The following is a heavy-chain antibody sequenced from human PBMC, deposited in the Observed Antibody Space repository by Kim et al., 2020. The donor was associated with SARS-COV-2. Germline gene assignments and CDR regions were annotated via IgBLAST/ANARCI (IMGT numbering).Heavy chain of an antibody. CDR1: GYTFTDYT. J-gene: IGHJ6*02. V-gene: IGHV7-4-1*02. CDR2: IDTKTGNP. Sequence: ASVKVSCKASGYTFTDYTMNWVRQAPGQGLEWMGWIDTKTGNPTYGQCFTGRLVFSLDIAVGTAYLQISSLKTEDTAVFYCARSGVMDVWGQGTTVTVSS. CDR3: ARSGVMDV. D-gene: IGHD3-10*01.